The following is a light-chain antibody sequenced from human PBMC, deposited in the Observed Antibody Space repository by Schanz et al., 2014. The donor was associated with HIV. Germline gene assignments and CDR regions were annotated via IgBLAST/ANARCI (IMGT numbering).Light chain of an antibody. CDR1: QSVNYN. CDR3: QQFGDSRGT. CDR2: GAS. V-gene: IGKV3-20*01. Sequence: ETMMTQSPATLSVSPGERATLSCRASQSVNYNLAWFQQTPGQAPRLLIYGASNRATGIPDRFSGGVYGTDFTLTISRVEPEAFAVHYCQQFGDSRGTFGGGTKVEVK. J-gene: IGKJ4*02.